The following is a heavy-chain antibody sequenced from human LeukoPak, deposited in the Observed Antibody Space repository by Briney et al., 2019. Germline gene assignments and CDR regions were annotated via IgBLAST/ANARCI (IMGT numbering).Heavy chain of an antibody. CDR3: ARDLPIFGYSIDY. D-gene: IGHD3-3*01. Sequence: GGSLRLSCAASGFTFSSYSMNWVRQAPGKGLEWVSYISSSSSTIYYADSVKGRFTISRDNAKNSLYLQMNSLRAEDTAVYYCARDLPIFGYSIDYWGQGTLVTVSS. V-gene: IGHV3-48*01. CDR2: ISSSSSTI. CDR1: GFTFSSYS. J-gene: IGHJ4*02.